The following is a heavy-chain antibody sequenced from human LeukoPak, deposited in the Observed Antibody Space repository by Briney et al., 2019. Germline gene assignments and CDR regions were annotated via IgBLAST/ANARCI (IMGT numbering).Heavy chain of an antibody. D-gene: IGHD3-10*01. Sequence: PGGSLRLSCAASGFTFSSYWMSWVRQAPGKGLEWVANIKQDGSEKYYVDSVKGRFTISRDNAKNSLYLQMNSLRAEDTALYYCAKGHNKYGSGTQADYWGQGTLVTVSS. CDR2: IKQDGSEK. CDR3: AKGHNKYGSGTQADY. CDR1: GFTFSSYW. V-gene: IGHV3-7*03. J-gene: IGHJ4*02.